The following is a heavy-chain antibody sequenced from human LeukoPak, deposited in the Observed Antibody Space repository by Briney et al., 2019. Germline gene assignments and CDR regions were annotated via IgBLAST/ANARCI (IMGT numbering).Heavy chain of an antibody. J-gene: IGHJ4*02. Sequence: GGSLRLSCIASGFTFSTYTMSWVRQAPGEGLKWVSGILVNGGTYYADSVKGRFTISRDNSKNTLYLQMNSLRADDTAVYYCARERTSGWDAFDFWGQGTLVTVSS. CDR3: ARERTSGWDAFDF. D-gene: IGHD6-19*01. CDR1: GFTFSTYT. CDR2: ILVNGGT. V-gene: IGHV3-23*01.